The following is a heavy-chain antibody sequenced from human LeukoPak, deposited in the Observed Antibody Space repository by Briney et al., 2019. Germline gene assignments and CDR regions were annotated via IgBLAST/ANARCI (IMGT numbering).Heavy chain of an antibody. CDR3: ATSRTNDY. D-gene: IGHD1-14*01. V-gene: IGHV3-7*03. J-gene: IGHJ4*01. CDR1: GFPFSTYW. Sequence: GGSLRLSCTASGFPFSTYWLSWVRQAPGKGLEWVAIIKQDGSDKYYVDSVKGRFAISRDNAEKSLYLQMNSLRAEDTAVYYCATSRTNDYWGRGTLVTVSS. CDR2: IKQDGSDK.